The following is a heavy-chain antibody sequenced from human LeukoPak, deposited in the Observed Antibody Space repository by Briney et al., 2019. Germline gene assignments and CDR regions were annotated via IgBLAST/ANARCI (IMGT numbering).Heavy chain of an antibody. V-gene: IGHV4-34*01. CDR1: GGSFSGYY. CDR2: INHSGST. J-gene: IGHJ4*02. Sequence: SETPSHTCAVYGGSFSGYYWSWIRQPPGKGLEWIGEINHSGSTNYNPSLKSRVTISVDTSKNQFSLKLSSVTAVDTAVYYCASSHKRFDYWGQGTLVTVSS. CDR3: ASSHKRFDY.